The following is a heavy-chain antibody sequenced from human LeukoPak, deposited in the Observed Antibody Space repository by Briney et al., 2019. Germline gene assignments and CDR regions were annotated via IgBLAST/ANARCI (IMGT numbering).Heavy chain of an antibody. CDR2: IKKDGSEK. J-gene: IGHJ4*02. CDR3: VRDPSLGVVGGDY. CDR1: KFTFSSFW. Sequence: PGGPLRLSCAASKFTFSSFWMSLVRQAPGKVLELGASIKKDGSEKNYVASVKGRFTISKDNAKNSLFLQMNSLRAEDTAVYYCVRDPSLGVVGGDYWGQGTLVTVSS. V-gene: IGHV3-7*01. D-gene: IGHD3-16*01.